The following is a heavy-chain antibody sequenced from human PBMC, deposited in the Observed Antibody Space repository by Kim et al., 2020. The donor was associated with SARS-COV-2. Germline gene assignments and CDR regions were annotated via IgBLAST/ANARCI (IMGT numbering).Heavy chain of an antibody. CDR1: GGTFSSYA. CDR2: IIPIFGTA. Sequence: SVKVSCKASGGTFSSYAISWVRQAPGQGLEWMGGIIPIFGTANYAQKFQGRVTITADESTSTAYMELSSLRSEDTAVYYCARSRDYYDSSGYSWFDPWGQGTLVTVSS. V-gene: IGHV1-69*13. D-gene: IGHD3-22*01. J-gene: IGHJ5*02. CDR3: ARSRDYYDSSGYSWFDP.